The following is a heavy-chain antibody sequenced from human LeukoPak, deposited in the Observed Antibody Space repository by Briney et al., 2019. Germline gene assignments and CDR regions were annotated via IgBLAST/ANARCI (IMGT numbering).Heavy chain of an antibody. Sequence: ASVKVSCKASGYTFTGYYMHWVRQAPGQGLEWMGFIDPNNGGTNYAQKFQGRVTLTRDTSINTAYMELSSLRSDDTAVYHCATDEGGWGQGTLVTVSS. V-gene: IGHV1-2*02. CDR2: IDPNNGGT. D-gene: IGHD3-16*01. CDR1: GYTFTGYY. CDR3: ATDEGG. J-gene: IGHJ1*01.